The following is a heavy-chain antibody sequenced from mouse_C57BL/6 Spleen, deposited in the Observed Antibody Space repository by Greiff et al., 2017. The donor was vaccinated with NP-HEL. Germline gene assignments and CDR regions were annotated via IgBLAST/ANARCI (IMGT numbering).Heavy chain of an antibody. CDR3: ASPHYYGSSYWYFDV. CDR1: GYTFTSYT. V-gene: IGHV1-4*01. Sequence: VKLQESGAELARPGASVKMSCKASGYTFTSYTMHWVKQRPGQGLEWIGYINPSSGYTKYNQKFKDKATLTADKSSSTAYMQLSSLTSEDAAVYYCASPHYYGSSYWYFDVWGTGTTVTVSS. D-gene: IGHD1-1*01. CDR2: INPSSGYT. J-gene: IGHJ1*03.